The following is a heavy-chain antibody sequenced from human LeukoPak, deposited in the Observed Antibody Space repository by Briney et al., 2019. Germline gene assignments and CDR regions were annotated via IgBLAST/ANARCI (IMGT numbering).Heavy chain of an antibody. V-gene: IGHV1-69*04. CDR2: IIPILGIA. CDR1: GGTFSSYA. Sequence: GSSVKVSCKASGGTFSSYAISWVRQAPGQGLEWLGRIIPILGIANYAQKFQGRVTITADKSTSTAYMELSSLRSEDTAVYYCARGRDHGDNPYYYYGMDVWGQGTTVTVSS. CDR3: ARGRDHGDNPYYYYGMDV. J-gene: IGHJ6*02. D-gene: IGHD4-17*01.